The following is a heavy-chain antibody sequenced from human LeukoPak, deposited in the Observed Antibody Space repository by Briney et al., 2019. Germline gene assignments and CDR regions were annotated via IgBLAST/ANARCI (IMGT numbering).Heavy chain of an antibody. J-gene: IGHJ4*02. CDR1: GDSISSGNY. CDR3: ARDPRPRGGWFYFDY. Sequence: SGTLSLTCGVSGDSISSGNYWNWVRQPPGKGLEWIGDIYQSGITNYNPSLKSRVTMSVDKSKNEFSLKLDSVTAADTAVYYCARDPRPRGGWFYFDYWGRGILVTVSS. CDR2: IYQSGIT. D-gene: IGHD6-19*01. V-gene: IGHV4-4*02.